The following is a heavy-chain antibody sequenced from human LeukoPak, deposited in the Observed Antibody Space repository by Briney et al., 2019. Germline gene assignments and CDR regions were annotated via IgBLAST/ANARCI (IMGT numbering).Heavy chain of an antibody. Sequence: ASVKGSCKASGYTFTSYYMHWVRQAPGQGLEWMGIINPSGGSTSYAQKFQGRVTMTRDTSTSTVYMELSSLRSEDTAVYYCARVGFIAVAGPPDSWFDPWGQGTLVTVSS. V-gene: IGHV1-46*01. CDR1: GYTFTSYY. J-gene: IGHJ5*02. CDR2: INPSGGST. CDR3: ARVGFIAVAGPPDSWFDP. D-gene: IGHD6-19*01.